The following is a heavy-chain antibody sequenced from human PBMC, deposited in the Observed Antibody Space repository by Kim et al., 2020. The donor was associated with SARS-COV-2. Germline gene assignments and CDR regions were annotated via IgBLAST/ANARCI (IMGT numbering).Heavy chain of an antibody. V-gene: IGHV4-39*01. J-gene: IGHJ4*02. CDR3: ASRPGYRRGFDY. CDR2: IYYSGST. Sequence: SETLSLTCTVSGGSISSSSYYWGWIRQPPGKGLEWIGSIYYSGSTYYNPSLKSRVTISVDTSKNQFSLKLSSVTAADTAVYYCASRPGYRRGFDYWGQGTLVTVSS. CDR1: GGSISSSSYY. D-gene: IGHD1-1*01.